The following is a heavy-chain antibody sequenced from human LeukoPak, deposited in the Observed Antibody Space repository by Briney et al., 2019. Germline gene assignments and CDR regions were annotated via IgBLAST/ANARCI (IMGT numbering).Heavy chain of an antibody. D-gene: IGHD3-10*01. CDR2: ISYDGSNK. J-gene: IGHJ4*02. Sequence: SCKASGYTFTSYGISWVRQAPGQGLEWVAVISYDGSNKYYADSVKGRFTISRDNSKNTLYLQMNSLRAEDTAVYYCARDCFYGSGSLDYWGQGTLVTVSS. V-gene: IGHV3-30*16. CDR3: ARDCFYGSGSLDY. CDR1: GYTFTSYG.